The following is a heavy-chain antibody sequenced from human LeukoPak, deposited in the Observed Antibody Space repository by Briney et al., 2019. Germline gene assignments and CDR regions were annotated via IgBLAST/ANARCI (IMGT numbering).Heavy chain of an antibody. D-gene: IGHD2-2*02. Sequence: GGSLRLSCAASGFTFSSYAMSWVRQAPGKGLGWVSAISGSGGSTYYADSVKGRFTISRDNSKNTLYLQMNSLRAEDTAVYYCAKGYGYTYYYYGMDVWGQGTTVTVSS. V-gene: IGHV3-23*01. CDR1: GFTFSSYA. J-gene: IGHJ6*02. CDR3: AKGYGYTYYYYGMDV. CDR2: ISGSGGST.